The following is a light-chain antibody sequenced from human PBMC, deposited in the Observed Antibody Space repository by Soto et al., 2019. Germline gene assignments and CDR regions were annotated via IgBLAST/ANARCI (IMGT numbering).Light chain of an antibody. J-gene: IGLJ1*01. V-gene: IGLV2-11*01. CDR1: SSDIGNYDY. CDR2: DVS. CDR3: CSYAGSYIQYV. Sequence: QSVLTQPRSVSGSPGQSVTLSCTGTSSDIGNYDYVSWYQQHPGMAPKLIIYDVSKRPSGVPDRFSGSKSGNTASLTISGLQAEDEADYYCCSYAGSYIQYVFGNGTKVTVL.